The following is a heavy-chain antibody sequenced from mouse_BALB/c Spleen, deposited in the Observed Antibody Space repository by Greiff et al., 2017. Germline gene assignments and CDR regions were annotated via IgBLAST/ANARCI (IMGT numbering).Heavy chain of an antibody. D-gene: IGHD1-1*01. Sequence: EVQLVESGGGLVKPGGSLKLSCAASGFTFSSYAMSWVRQSPEKRLEWVAEISSGGSYTYYPDTVTGRFTISRDNAKNTLYLEMSSLRSEDTAMYYCARVGDYYGSSSWFAYWGQGTLVTVSA. CDR2: ISSGGSYT. J-gene: IGHJ3*01. CDR1: GFTFSSYA. CDR3: ARVGDYYGSSSWFAY. V-gene: IGHV5-9-4*01.